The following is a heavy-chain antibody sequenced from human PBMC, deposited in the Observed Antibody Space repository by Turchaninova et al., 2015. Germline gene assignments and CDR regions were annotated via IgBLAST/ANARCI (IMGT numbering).Heavy chain of an antibody. CDR1: GYTFTGYY. CDR2: INPNRGGT. D-gene: IGHD6-6*01. J-gene: IGHJ6*02. V-gene: IGHV1-2*04. Sequence: QVQLVQSGAEVKKPGASVKVSCTASGYTFTGYYMHWVRPARGQGLEWMGWINPNRGGTQYAPQFQCWGTKKKGTAKKGLSRLRSDDTALYYCARDQAARPYYDYGMDVWGQGTTVTVSS. CDR3: ARDQAARPYYDYGMDV.